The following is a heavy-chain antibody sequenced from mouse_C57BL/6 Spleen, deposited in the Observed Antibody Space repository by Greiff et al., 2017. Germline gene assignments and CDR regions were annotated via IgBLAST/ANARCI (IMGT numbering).Heavy chain of an antibody. CDR2: IRSKSNNYAT. CDR1: GFSFNTYA. J-gene: IGHJ4*01. Sequence: EVQLVESGGGLVQPKGSLKLSCAASGFSFNTYAMNWVRQAPGKGLEWVARIRSKSNNYATYYADSVKNRFTISSDSSESMLYLQMNNLKTQQTAMYYWVEPLPYSFGSSYGDYYAMDYWGKGTSVTVSS. V-gene: IGHV10-1*01. CDR3: VEPLPYSFGSSYGDYYAMDY. D-gene: IGHD1-1*01.